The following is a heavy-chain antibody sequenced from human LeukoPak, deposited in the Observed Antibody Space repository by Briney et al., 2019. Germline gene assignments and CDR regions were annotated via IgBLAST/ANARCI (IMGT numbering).Heavy chain of an antibody. Sequence: GGSLRLSCAASGFTFSSYEMDWVRQAPEKGLEWISYISGSGGSTYYADSVKGRFTISRDNSKNTLYLQMNSLRAEDTAVYYCAKDPPTMVRGFPVHSFDYWGQGTLVTVSS. CDR3: AKDPPTMVRGFPVHSFDY. J-gene: IGHJ4*02. V-gene: IGHV3-23*01. CDR2: ISGSGGST. D-gene: IGHD3-10*01. CDR1: GFTFSSYE.